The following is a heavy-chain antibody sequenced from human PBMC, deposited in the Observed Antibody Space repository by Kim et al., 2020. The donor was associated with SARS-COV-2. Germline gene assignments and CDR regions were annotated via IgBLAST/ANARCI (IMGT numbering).Heavy chain of an antibody. V-gene: IGHV3-48*04. Sequence: GGSLRLSCAASTFTFSPYAMNWVRQAPGKGLEWVSYISSSSSTIYYADSVKGRFTISRDNAKKSLFLQMNSLRVEDTAVYYCATTTAVAGNDYHYCGMDGWGQGTTVTLSS. CDR1: TFTFSPYA. CDR2: ISSSSSTI. CDR3: ATTTAVAGNDYHYCGMDG. J-gene: IGHJ6*02. D-gene: IGHD6-19*01.